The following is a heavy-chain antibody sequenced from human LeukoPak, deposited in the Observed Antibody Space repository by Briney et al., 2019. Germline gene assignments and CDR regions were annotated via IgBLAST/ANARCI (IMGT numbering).Heavy chain of an antibody. CDR3: AKETDSSGPCFDY. CDR1: GFTFSSYG. J-gene: IGHJ4*02. D-gene: IGHD3-22*01. Sequence: GGSLRLSCAASGFTFSSYGMHWVRQAPGEGLEWVAVISYDGSNKYYADSVKGRFTISRDNSKNTLYLQMNSLRAEDTAVYYCAKETDSSGPCFDYWGQGTLVTVSS. V-gene: IGHV3-30*18. CDR2: ISYDGSNK.